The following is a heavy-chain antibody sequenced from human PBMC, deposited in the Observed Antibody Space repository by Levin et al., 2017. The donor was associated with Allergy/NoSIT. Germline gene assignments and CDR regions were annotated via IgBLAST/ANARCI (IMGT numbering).Heavy chain of an antibody. CDR3: ARGLRHTAKKDSDY. Sequence: ASVKVSCKASGYTFTSYDINWVRQATGQGLEWMGWMNPNSVNTGYAQKFQGRVTMTRNTSISTAYMELSSLRSEDTAVYYCARGLRHTAKKDSDYWGQGTLVTVSS. J-gene: IGHJ4*02. D-gene: IGHD5-18*01. CDR2: MNPNSVNT. V-gene: IGHV1-8*01. CDR1: GYTFTSYD.